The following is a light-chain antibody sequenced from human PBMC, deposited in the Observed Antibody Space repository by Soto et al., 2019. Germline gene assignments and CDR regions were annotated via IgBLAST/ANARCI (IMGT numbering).Light chain of an antibody. J-gene: IGLJ2*01. CDR1: SSDVGGYNY. Sequence: QSALTQPRSVSGSPGQSVTISCTGTSSDVGGYNYVSWYQQHPGKAPKLMIYDVSKRPSGVPDRFSGSKSGNTASLTISGLQAEDEADYYCCSYAGSYPVVFGGGTKLPS. V-gene: IGLV2-11*01. CDR2: DVS. CDR3: CSYAGSYPVV.